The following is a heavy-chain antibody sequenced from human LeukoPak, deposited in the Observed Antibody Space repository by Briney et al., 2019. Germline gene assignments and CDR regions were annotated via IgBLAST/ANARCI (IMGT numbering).Heavy chain of an antibody. J-gene: IGHJ4*02. Sequence: GGSLRLSCAASGFTVGNNYMNWVRQAPGKGLEWVSLIFSHGETSYAASVEGRFTISRDNSKNTLYLQKSGLRVEDTAVYYSARDPPAVSINTYAWGQGTLVTVSS. D-gene: IGHD2-8*01. CDR1: GFTVGNNY. V-gene: IGHV3-66*01. CDR2: IFSHGET. CDR3: ARDPPAVSINTYA.